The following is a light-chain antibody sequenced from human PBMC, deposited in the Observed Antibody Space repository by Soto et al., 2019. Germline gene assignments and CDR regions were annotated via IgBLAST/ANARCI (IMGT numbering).Light chain of an antibody. J-gene: IGKJ5*01. CDR1: QDIYTF. Sequence: DIQMTQSPSSLSASVGDRVTIACRASQDIYTFLNWYQQKPGKAPKLLIFGASSLQSGVPSRFSGGGSGTVFTLTISSLQPEDFATYYCEQSYITPPITFGQGTRLEI. V-gene: IGKV1-39*01. CDR3: EQSYITPPIT. CDR2: GAS.